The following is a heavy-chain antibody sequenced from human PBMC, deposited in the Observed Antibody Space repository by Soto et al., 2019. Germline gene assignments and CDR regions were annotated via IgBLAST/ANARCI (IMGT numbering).Heavy chain of an antibody. Sequence: GGSLRLSCAASGFTFSGYAMSWVRQAPGKGLEWVSTISGSGGTTYYAASVKGRFTISRDNSKNTLYLQMNSLRAEDTAMYYCAKDRTSSGTTVRFDPWGQGALVTDSS. CDR1: GFTFSGYA. CDR3: AKDRTSSGTTVRFDP. V-gene: IGHV3-23*01. CDR2: ISGSGGTT. D-gene: IGHD1-1*01. J-gene: IGHJ5*02.